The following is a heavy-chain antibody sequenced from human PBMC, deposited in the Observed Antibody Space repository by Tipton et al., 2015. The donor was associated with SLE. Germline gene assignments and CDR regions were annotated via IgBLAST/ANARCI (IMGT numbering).Heavy chain of an antibody. J-gene: IGHJ4*02. CDR3: TRGASGWDY. V-gene: IGHV3-13*01. CDR1: GFIFSNND. D-gene: IGHD6-25*01. CDR2: IGKGGDT. Sequence: QLVQSGGGAVQPGRSLRLSCAASGFIFSNNDIHWLRQPTGEGLEWVAGIGKGGDTYYSGSVKGRFTISRENAKNFVYLQMNSLRVGDTAVYYCTRGASGWDYWGQGTLVTVSS.